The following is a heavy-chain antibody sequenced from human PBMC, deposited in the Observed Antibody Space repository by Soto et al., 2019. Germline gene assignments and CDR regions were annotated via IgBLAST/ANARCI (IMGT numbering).Heavy chain of an antibody. D-gene: IGHD2-2*02. CDR2: IIPIFGTA. V-gene: IGHV1-69*01. Sequence: QVQLVQSGAEVKKPGSSVKVSCKASGGTFSSYAISWVRQAPGQGLEWMGGIIPIFGTANYAQKFQGRVTITADESTSTAYMELSSLRSEDTAVYYCARGARIVVVPAAIKMYYYYGMDVWGQGTTVTVSS. CDR3: ARGARIVVVPAAIKMYYYYGMDV. CDR1: GGTFSSYA. J-gene: IGHJ6*02.